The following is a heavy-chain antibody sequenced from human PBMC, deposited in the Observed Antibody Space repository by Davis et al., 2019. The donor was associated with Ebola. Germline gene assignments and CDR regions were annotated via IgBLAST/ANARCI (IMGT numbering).Heavy chain of an antibody. D-gene: IGHD3-22*01. CDR3: ARSAYYYDSGSFDP. J-gene: IGHJ5*02. CDR1: GGSISSYY. Sequence: MPSETLSLTCTVSGGSISSYYWSWIRQPPGKGLEWIGYIYYSGSTNYNPSLKSRVTISVDTSKNQFSLKLSSVTAADTAVYYCARSAYYYDSGSFDPWGQGTLVTVSS. V-gene: IGHV4-59*01. CDR2: IYYSGST.